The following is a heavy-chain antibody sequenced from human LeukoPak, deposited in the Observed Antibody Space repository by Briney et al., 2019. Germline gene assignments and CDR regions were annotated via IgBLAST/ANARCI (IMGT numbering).Heavy chain of an antibody. CDR1: GGTFSSYA. V-gene: IGHV1-69*04. CDR3: ARGDDCSSTSCYPRWFDP. CDR2: IIPILGIA. J-gene: IGHJ5*02. D-gene: IGHD2-2*01. Sequence: VASVKVSCKASGGTFSSYAISWVRQAPGQGLEWMGRIIPILGIANYAQKFQGRVTITADKSTSTAYMVLSSLRSEDTAVYYCARGDDCSSTSCYPRWFDPWGQGTLVTVSS.